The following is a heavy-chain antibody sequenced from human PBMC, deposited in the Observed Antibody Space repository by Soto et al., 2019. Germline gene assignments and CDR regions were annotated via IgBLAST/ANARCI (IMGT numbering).Heavy chain of an antibody. CDR2: VYPGDSDT. D-gene: IGHD6-25*01. V-gene: IGHV5-51*01. CDR1: GYTFTSHW. CDR3: ARHPDAADTSDFDY. Sequence: GESLKISCKGSGYTFTSHWIGWVRQMPGKGLEWMGIVYPGDSDTRYSPSFQGQVTISADKSITTAYLQWSSLKASDTAMYYCARHPDAADTSDFDYWGQGTLVTVSS. J-gene: IGHJ4*02.